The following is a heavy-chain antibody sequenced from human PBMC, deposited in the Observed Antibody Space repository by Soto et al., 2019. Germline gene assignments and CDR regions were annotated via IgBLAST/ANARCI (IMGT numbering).Heavy chain of an antibody. D-gene: IGHD3-22*01. Sequence: TGGSLRLSCAASGFTFDDYGMSWVRQAPGKGLEWVSGINWNGGSTGYADSVKGRFTISRDNAKNSLYLQMNSLRAEDTALYYCARDRTGYYDSSGYYYFKDTFDYWCQGTLVTDSS. CDR2: INWNGGST. CDR3: ARDRTGYYDSSGYYYFKDTFDY. J-gene: IGHJ4*02. CDR1: GFTFDDYG. V-gene: IGHV3-20*04.